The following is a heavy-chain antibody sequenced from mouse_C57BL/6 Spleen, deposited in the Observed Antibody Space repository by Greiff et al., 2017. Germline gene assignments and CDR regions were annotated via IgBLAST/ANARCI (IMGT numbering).Heavy chain of an antibody. CDR3: ASEGYYGSRVPFAY. D-gene: IGHD1-1*01. CDR2: IWGVGST. Sequence: VMLVESGPGLVAPSQSLSITCTVSGFSLTSYGVDWVRQSPGKGLEWLGVIWGVGSTNYNSALKSRLSISKDNSKSQVFLKMNSLQTDDTAMYYCASEGYYGSRVPFAYWGQGTLVTVSA. J-gene: IGHJ3*01. V-gene: IGHV2-6*01. CDR1: GFSLTSYG.